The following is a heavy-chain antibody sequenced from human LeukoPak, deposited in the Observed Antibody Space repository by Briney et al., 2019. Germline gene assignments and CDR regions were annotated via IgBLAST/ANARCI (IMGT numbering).Heavy chain of an antibody. Sequence: SETLSLTCTVSGGSISSSSYYWSWIRQPPGKGLEWIGEINHSGSTNYNPSLKSRVTISVDTSKNQFSLKLSSVTAADTAVYYCARGIAVAGRAKGYFDYWGQGTLVTVSS. CDR3: ARGIAVAGRAKGYFDY. J-gene: IGHJ4*02. CDR1: GGSISSSSYY. V-gene: IGHV4-39*07. D-gene: IGHD6-19*01. CDR2: INHSGST.